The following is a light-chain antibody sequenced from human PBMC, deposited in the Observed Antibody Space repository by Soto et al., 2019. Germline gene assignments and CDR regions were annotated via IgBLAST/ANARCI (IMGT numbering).Light chain of an antibody. V-gene: IGLV1-51*01. J-gene: IGLJ2*01. CDR3: GSWDRGLSAVI. Sequence: QSVLTQPPSVSAAPGQKVSISCSGSTSNIATNYVSWYQQLPGTAPKLIILDNDKRPSGIPNRFSGSKSGTSATLGITELQAGDEADYYCGSWDRGLSAVIFGGGTKVTVL. CDR2: DND. CDR1: TSNIATNY.